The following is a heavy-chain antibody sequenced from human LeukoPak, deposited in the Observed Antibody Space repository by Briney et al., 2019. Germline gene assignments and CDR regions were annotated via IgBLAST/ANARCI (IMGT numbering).Heavy chain of an antibody. CDR2: ISSSSSYI. J-gene: IGHJ4*02. V-gene: IGHV3-21*01. D-gene: IGHD4-17*01. Sequence: GGSLRLSCAASGFTFSSYSMNRVRQAPGKGLEWVSSISSSSSYIYYADSVKGRFTISRDNSKNTLYLQMNSLRAEDTAVYYCARVPYGDHFDYWGQGTLVTVSS. CDR1: GFTFSSYS. CDR3: ARVPYGDHFDY.